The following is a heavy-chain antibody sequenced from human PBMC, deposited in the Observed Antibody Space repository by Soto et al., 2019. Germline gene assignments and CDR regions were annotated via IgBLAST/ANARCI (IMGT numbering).Heavy chain of an antibody. D-gene: IGHD5-12*01. V-gene: IGHV3-73*02. CDR3: TSPKTALRFYSYNGIDV. J-gene: IGHJ6*02. CDR2: IRSKTNNYAT. Sequence: EVQLVESGGGLVQPGGSLKLSCAASGLTFSDSAIHWVRQASGKGLEWVGRIRSKTNNYATTYAASVKGRFTISRDDSXNXXYLQMTSLKTEDTAVYYCTSPKTALRFYSYNGIDVWGQGTTVTVSS. CDR1: GLTFSDSA.